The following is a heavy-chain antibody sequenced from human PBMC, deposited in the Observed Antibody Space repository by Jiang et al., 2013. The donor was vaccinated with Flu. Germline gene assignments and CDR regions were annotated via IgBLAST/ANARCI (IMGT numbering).Heavy chain of an antibody. CDR1: GGSIRSYY. Sequence: TCTVSGGSIRSYYWSWLRQSPGKGLEWTWDISITVAAPTIIPPSRVRVSISMDTSKSELSLKLTSVTAADTATYYCARELLPNLSGFGFEYWGQGALVTVSS. CDR2: SITVAAP. D-gene: IGHD2-21*02. J-gene: IGHJ4*02. CDR3: ARELLPNLSGFGFEY. V-gene: IGHV4-59*01.